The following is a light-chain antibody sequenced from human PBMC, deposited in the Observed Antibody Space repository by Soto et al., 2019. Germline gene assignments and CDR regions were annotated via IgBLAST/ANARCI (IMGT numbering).Light chain of an antibody. V-gene: IGKV1-8*01. Sequence: AIRMTHSPSSLSASTGDRVTITCRASQGISSYLAWCQQKPGKAPKLLIYAASSLQSGVPSRFSGSGSGTDFTLTISSLQPEDFATYYCQQSYSTPPINFGQGTRREIK. CDR1: QGISSY. CDR3: QQSYSTPPIN. J-gene: IGKJ5*01. CDR2: AAS.